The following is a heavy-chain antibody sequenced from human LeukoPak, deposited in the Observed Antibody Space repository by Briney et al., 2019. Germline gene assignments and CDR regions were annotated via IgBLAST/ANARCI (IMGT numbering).Heavy chain of an antibody. V-gene: IGHV1-46*03. Sequence: GASVKVSCKASGYTFTSYYMHWVRQAPGQGLEWMGIINPSGGSTSYAQKFQGRVTMTRDTATSTVYMELSSLRSEDTAVYYCARDHTKGPMADVWGEGTTVTVSS. CDR2: INPSGGST. CDR1: GYTFTSYY. D-gene: IGHD3-10*01. CDR3: ARDHTKGPMADV. J-gene: IGHJ6*04.